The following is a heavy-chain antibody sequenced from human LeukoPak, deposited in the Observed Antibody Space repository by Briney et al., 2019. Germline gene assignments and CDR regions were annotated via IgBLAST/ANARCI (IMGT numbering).Heavy chain of an antibody. CDR1: GFTFSSYE. J-gene: IGHJ4*02. V-gene: IGHV3-48*03. CDR2: TSSSGSTI. D-gene: IGHD3-3*01. Sequence: GGSLRLSCAASGFTFSSYEMNWVRQAPGKGLEWVSYTSSSGSTIYYADSVKGRFTISRDNAKNSLYLQMNSLRAEDTAVYYCARGSTIFGVVTTFDYWGQGTLVTVSS. CDR3: ARGSTIFGVVTTFDY.